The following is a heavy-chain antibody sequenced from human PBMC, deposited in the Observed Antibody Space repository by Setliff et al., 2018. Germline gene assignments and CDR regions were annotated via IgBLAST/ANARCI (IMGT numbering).Heavy chain of an antibody. D-gene: IGHD4-4*01. CDR2: IYTSGST. CDR1: GGSISSGSYY. CDR3: ASYRQDVNY. V-gene: IGHV4-61*09. Sequence: SETLSLTCTVSGGSISSGSYYWSWIRQPAGKGLEWLGHIYTSGSTNYNPSLKSRVTISVDTSKNQFSLKLSSVTAADTAVYYCASYRQDVNYWGQGTLVTVSS. J-gene: IGHJ4*02.